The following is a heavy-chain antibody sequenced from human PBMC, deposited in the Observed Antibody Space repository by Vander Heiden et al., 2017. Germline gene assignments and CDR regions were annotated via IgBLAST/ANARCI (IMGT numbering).Heavy chain of an antibody. J-gene: IGHJ3*02. CDR1: GVTCSSYS. D-gene: IGHD3-22*01. Sequence: EVQLVESGGGLVKPGGSLRLSCAASGVTCSSYSMNWVRQAPGKGLEWVSAISSSSSYIYYADSVKGRFTISRDNAKNSLYLQMNSLRAEDTAVYYCARDLLDSPGAFDIWGQGTMVTVSS. CDR3: ARDLLDSPGAFDI. V-gene: IGHV3-21*01. CDR2: ISSSSSYI.